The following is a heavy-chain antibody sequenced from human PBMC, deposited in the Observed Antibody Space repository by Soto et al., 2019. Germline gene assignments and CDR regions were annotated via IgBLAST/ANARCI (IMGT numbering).Heavy chain of an antibody. V-gene: IGHV4-39*01. Sequence: QLQLQESGPGLVKPSETLSLTCTVSGGSISSSSYYWDWIRQPPGKGLEWIGSIYYSGSTSYNPSLKRRVTISVNTSMNQFSLKLSSVTAADTAVYFCATSRPWGELRAGWFDPWGQGTLVTVSS. CDR3: ATSRPWGELRAGWFDP. J-gene: IGHJ5*02. CDR2: IYYSGST. D-gene: IGHD3-16*01. CDR1: GGSISSSSYY.